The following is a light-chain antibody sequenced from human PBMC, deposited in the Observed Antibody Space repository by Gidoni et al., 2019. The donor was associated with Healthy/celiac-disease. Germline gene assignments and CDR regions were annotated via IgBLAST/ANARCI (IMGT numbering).Light chain of an antibody. J-gene: IGLJ2*01. CDR1: NIGSRS. Sequence: SSVLTQPPSVSVAPGKTARITCGGNNIGSRSVHWYQQKPGQAPVLVIYYDSDRPSGILERFSGSNSGNTATLNISRVEAGDEADYYCQVWDSSSDPHVVFGGGTNLTVL. CDR3: QVWDSSSDPHVV. CDR2: YDS. V-gene: IGLV3-21*04.